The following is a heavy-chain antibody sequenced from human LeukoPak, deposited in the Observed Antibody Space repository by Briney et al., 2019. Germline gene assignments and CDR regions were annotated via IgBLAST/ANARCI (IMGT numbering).Heavy chain of an antibody. CDR2: ISGSGGST. J-gene: IGHJ4*02. Sequence: GGSLRLSCEASGFIFSIYGMNWVRQAPGKGLEWVSAISGSGGSTYYADSVKGRFTISRDNSKNTLYLQMNSLRAEDTAVYYCARERVTGTEYYFDYWGQGTLVTVSS. CDR1: GFIFSIYG. CDR3: ARERVTGTEYYFDY. V-gene: IGHV3-23*01. D-gene: IGHD1-20*01.